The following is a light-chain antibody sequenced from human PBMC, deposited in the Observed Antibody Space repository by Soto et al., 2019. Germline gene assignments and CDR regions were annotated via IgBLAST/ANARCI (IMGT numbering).Light chain of an antibody. Sequence: QSVLTQPASVSGSPGQSITISCTGTSSDVGGYNYVSWYQQHPGKAPKLMIYEVSNRPSGVSNRFSGSKSGNTASLTISGLRAEDEADYYCSSYTSSSTHNYVFGTGTKVTVL. CDR1: SSDVGGYNY. CDR2: EVS. V-gene: IGLV2-14*01. CDR3: SSYTSSSTHNYV. J-gene: IGLJ1*01.